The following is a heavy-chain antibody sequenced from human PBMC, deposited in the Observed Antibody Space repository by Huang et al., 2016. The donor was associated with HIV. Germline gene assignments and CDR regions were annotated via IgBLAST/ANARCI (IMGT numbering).Heavy chain of an antibody. Sequence: QVQLQQWGAGLLKPSETLSLTCAVYGGSFSGYYWSWIRQPPGKGLEWIGEINHSGSTNYNPSLKSRVTISVDTSKNQFSLKRGSVTAADTAVYYCARILMYYNSSGYGFDYWGQGTLVTVSS. CDR1: GGSFSGYY. CDR3: ARILMYYNSSGYGFDY. J-gene: IGHJ4*02. V-gene: IGHV4-34*01. CDR2: INHSGST. D-gene: IGHD3-22*01.